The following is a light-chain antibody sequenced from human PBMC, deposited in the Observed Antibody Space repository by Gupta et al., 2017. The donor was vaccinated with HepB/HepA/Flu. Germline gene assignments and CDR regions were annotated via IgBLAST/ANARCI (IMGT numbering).Light chain of an antibody. Sequence: EIVLTQSPATLSLSPGERATLSCRASQSVSSYLAWYQQKPGQAPSLLIYDASNRATGIPARFSGSGAGTDCTLTISSLEPEDFAVNYCQQRSNGPPELTFRGGTKVGI. CDR2: DAS. CDR1: QSVSSY. CDR3: QQRSNGPPELT. V-gene: IGKV3-11*01. J-gene: IGKJ4*01.